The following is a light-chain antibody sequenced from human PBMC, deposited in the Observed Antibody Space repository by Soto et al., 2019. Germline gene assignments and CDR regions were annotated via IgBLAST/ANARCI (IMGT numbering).Light chain of an antibody. CDR2: AAS. Sequence: DIQMTQSPSSLSASVGDRVSITCRASQTISNYLHWYQQKPGKAPKILIFAASTLQSGVPSRFSGSGSGTDFPLSISSLQPEDFALYFCKQSYRTLTVGPGTKVDTK. CDR1: QTISNY. J-gene: IGKJ3*01. CDR3: KQSYRTLT. V-gene: IGKV1-39*01.